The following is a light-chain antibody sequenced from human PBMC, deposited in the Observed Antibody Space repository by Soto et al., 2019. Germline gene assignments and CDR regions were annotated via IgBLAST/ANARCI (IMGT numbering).Light chain of an antibody. CDR1: QSVSSNN. CDR2: GPS. CDR3: QQYGRSPLT. Sequence: EIVLTQSPGTLSLSPGEGGTLSCRASQSVSSNNLAWYQQKPGQAPRLLIYGPSNRATGVPDRFSGSGSGTDFTLTISRLEPEDFAVYHCQQYGRSPLTFGGGTKVEIK. J-gene: IGKJ4*01. V-gene: IGKV3-20*01.